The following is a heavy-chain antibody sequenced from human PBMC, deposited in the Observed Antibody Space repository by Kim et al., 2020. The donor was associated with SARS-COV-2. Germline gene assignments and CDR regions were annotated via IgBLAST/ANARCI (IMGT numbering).Heavy chain of an antibody. CDR3: ARDHGRRGDYVLSDP. D-gene: IGHD4-17*01. J-gene: IGHJ5*02. Sequence: SETLSLTCTVSGYSISSGYYWGWIRQPPGTGLEWIGSIYHSGSTYYNASLKSRVTISVDTSKNQFSLKLSSVTAADTAVYYCARDHGRRGDYVLSDPWGQGTLVTVSS. CDR2: IYHSGST. V-gene: IGHV4-38-2*02. CDR1: GYSISSGYY.